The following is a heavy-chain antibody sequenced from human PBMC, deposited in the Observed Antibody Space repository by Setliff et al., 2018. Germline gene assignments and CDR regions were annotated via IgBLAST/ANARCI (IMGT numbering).Heavy chain of an antibody. J-gene: IGHJ4*02. CDR2: INQDGSEK. Sequence: ESLKISCAASGFTFSSYWMSWVRQAPGKGLEWVANINQDGSEKYYVDSVKGRFTISRDNAKNSLYLQMNGLRPEDTAVYYCARTCSGSGCYAGLESWGQGTPVTVSS. CDR3: ARTCSGSGCYAGLES. D-gene: IGHD2-15*01. CDR1: GFTFSSYW. V-gene: IGHV3-7*01.